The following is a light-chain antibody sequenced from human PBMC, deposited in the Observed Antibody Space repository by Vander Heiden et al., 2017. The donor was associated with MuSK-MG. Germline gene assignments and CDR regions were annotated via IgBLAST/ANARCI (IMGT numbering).Light chain of an antibody. J-gene: IGKJ1*01. Sequence: EIVMTQSPATLSVSPGERATLSCRASQSVSSNLAWYQQKPGQAPRLLIYGASTRATGIPARFSGSGYGTEFTLTISSRQSEDFAVYYCQQYNNWPPWTFGQWTKVEIK. V-gene: IGKV3-15*01. CDR3: QQYNNWPPWT. CDR1: QSVSSN. CDR2: GAS.